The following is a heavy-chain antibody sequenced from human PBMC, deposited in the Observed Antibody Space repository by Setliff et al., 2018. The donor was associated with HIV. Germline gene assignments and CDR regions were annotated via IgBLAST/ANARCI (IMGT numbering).Heavy chain of an antibody. D-gene: IGHD6-13*01. CDR2: INNSGTT. CDR1: GFTVSSNF. CDR3: ARDRQIAAAGRSNYYYGMDV. V-gene: IGHV3-53*01. J-gene: IGHJ6*02. Sequence: GESLKISCAASGFTVSSNFMTWVRQAPGKGLEWVSAINNSGTTKYADSVKGRFTISRDNSKNTVFLQMNSLRADDTAVYYCARDRQIAAAGRSNYYYGMDVWGQGTTVTVSS.